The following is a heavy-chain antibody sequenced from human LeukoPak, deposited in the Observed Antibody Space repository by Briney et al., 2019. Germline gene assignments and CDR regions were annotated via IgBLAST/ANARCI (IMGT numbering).Heavy chain of an antibody. J-gene: IGHJ3*02. D-gene: IGHD6-19*01. CDR1: GITVSNYG. V-gene: IGHV3-23*01. CDR3: AFQGVAGTGHAFDI. Sequence: GGSLRLSCAVSGITVSNYGMSWVRQAPGKGLEWVAGISGSGGGTNYADSVKGRFTISRDNFKNTLYLQMNSLRAEDTAVYYCAFQGVAGTGHAFDIWGQGTMVTVSS. CDR2: ISGSGGGT.